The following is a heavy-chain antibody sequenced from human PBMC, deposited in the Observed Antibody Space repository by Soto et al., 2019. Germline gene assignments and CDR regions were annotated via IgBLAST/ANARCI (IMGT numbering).Heavy chain of an antibody. CDR3: ASYRTLGC. V-gene: IGHV3-7*03. Sequence: EVQLVESGGGLVQPGGSLRLSCAAPGFTLSNFWMSWVRQAPGKGLEWVASIKEDGSEKTYVDSVKGRFTISRYNAQNSLYLQMNRLRVDDAAVYYFASYRTLGCWGQGTPVIVSS. J-gene: IGHJ4*02. D-gene: IGHD1-26*01. CDR2: IKEDGSEK. CDR1: GFTLSNFW.